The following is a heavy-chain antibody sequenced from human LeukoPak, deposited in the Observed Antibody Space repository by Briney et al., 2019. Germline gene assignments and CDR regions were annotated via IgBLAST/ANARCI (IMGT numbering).Heavy chain of an antibody. J-gene: IGHJ5*02. CDR2: IYTSGST. CDR1: GGSISSYY. D-gene: IGHD3-10*01. V-gene: IGHV4-4*07. CDR3: ARASYYYGSGSGPRFDP. Sequence: SETLSLTCTVSGGSISSYYWSWIRQPAGKGLEWIGRIYTSGSTNYNPSLKSRVTMSVDTSKNQVSLKLSSVTAADTAVYYCARASYYYGSGSGPRFDPWGQGTLVTVSS.